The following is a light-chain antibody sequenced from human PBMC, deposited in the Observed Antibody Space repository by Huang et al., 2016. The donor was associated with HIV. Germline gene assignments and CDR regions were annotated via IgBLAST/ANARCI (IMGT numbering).Light chain of an antibody. Sequence: EIVLTQFPATLSLSPGERATLTCRASQSVSTCLAWYQQKPGQAPRLLIYDASNRATSFPSRFSGSGSGTDFTLTISNLEPEDFAIYYCQQCSNGPFTFGPGTKVDIK. V-gene: IGKV3-11*01. J-gene: IGKJ3*01. CDR3: QQCSNGPFT. CDR1: QSVSTC. CDR2: DAS.